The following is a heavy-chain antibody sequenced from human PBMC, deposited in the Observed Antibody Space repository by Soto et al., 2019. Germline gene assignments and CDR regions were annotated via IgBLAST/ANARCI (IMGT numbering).Heavy chain of an antibody. J-gene: IGHJ4*02. CDR1: GGTFSSYT. CDR2: IIPILGIA. D-gene: IGHD2-15*01. Sequence: QVQLVQSGAEVKKPGSSVKVSCKASGGTFSSYTISWVRQAPGQGLEWMGRIIPILGIANYAQKFQGRVTSAADKSTSTPYMVLSSVRSEGAGGYCWAEDWGRLVGSAPRVDWGQGMLVTVSS. V-gene: IGHV1-69*02. CDR3: AEDWGRLVGSAPRVD.